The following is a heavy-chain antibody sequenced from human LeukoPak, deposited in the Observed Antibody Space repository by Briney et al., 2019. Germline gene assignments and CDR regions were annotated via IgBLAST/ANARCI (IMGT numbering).Heavy chain of an antibody. J-gene: IGHJ4*02. CDR1: GYTFSYYG. CDR3: ARHSGSGWQALGY. Sequence: ASVKVSCKASGYTFSYYGISRVRRAPGLGLEWMGWTSYNGNTNYAQKFQDRVTMTTDTSTTTAYMELRSLESDDTAVYYCARHSGSGWQALGYWGQATLVTVSS. D-gene: IGHD6-19*01. V-gene: IGHV1-18*04. CDR2: TSYNGNT.